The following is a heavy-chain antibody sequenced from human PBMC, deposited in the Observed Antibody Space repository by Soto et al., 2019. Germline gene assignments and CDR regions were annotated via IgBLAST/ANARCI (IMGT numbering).Heavy chain of an antibody. CDR1: GYTFTSYG. CDR2: ISAYNGNT. D-gene: IGHD3-10*01. J-gene: IGHJ4*02. Sequence: QVQLVQSGAEVKKPGASVKVSCKASGYTFTSYGISWVRQAPGQGLEGMGWISAYNGNTNYAQKLQGRVTMTTVTSASTADMEVWGVRSDDTAVYYCARDRGGSGGRPLGYWGQGTLVTVSS. CDR3: ARDRGGSGGRPLGY. V-gene: IGHV1-18*01.